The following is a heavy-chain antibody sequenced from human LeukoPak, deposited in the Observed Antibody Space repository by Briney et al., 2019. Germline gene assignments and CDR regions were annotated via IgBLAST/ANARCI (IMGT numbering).Heavy chain of an antibody. J-gene: IGHJ6*03. CDR1: GDSFSAYY. Sequence: SETLSLTCTVSGDSFSAYYWSWIRQPPGRGLEWIGYIYSIWNTNYNPSLKSRVTISVGTSKKQHSLKLTSVTAADTAVYYCAIHTNVDISSFMDVWGKGTTVTVSS. CDR3: AIHTNVDISSFMDV. CDR2: IYSIWNT. V-gene: IGHV4-4*09. D-gene: IGHD2-8*01.